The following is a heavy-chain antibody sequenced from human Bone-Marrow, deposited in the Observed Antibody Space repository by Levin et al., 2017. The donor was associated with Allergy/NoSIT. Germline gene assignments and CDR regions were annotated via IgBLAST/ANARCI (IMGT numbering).Heavy chain of an antibody. CDR3: AKRLYDRGDTQASDI. D-gene: IGHD3-22*01. CDR2: VSISGERS. J-gene: IGHJ3*02. CDR1: GFAFSSVA. V-gene: IGHV3-23*01. Sequence: PGGSLRLSCAASGFAFSSVAMNWVRQAPGKGPEWVSGVSISGERSFYADAVKGRFTISRDNSKNTLFLQMDNLRAEDTAIYYCAKRLYDRGDTQASDIWGQGAMVTVSS.